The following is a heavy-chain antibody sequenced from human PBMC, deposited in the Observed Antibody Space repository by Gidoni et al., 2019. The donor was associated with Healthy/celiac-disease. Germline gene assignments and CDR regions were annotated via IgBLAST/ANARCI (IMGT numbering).Heavy chain of an antibody. CDR1: GGYISSGDYY. J-gene: IGHJ6*02. CDR3: SRPNPTYYSYYGMDV. Sequence: QVQLQEAGPGLEKPSKTRARTCTVSGGYISSGDYYWSWIRQPPGKGLEWIGYIYYSGSTYYNPSLKRRVTISVATSKIQFSLKLSSVTAADTAVYYCSRPNPTYYSYYGMDVWGQGPTVTFSS. D-gene: IGHD4-17*01. CDR2: IYYSGST. V-gene: IGHV4-30-4*01.